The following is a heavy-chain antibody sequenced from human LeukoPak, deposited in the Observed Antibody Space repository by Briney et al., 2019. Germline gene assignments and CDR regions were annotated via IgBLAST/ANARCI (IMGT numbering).Heavy chain of an antibody. CDR2: IWYDGSNK. V-gene: IGHV3-33*08. D-gene: IGHD6-19*01. CDR1: GFTFSSYG. J-gene: IGHJ6*02. Sequence: PGRSLRLSCAGSGFTFSSYGMHWVRQAPGKGLEWVAVIWYDGSNKYYADSVKGRFTISRDNSKNTLYLQMNSLRAEDTAVYYCARGGGYSSGWYLFYYYGMDVWGQGTTVTVSS. CDR3: ARGGGYSSGWYLFYYYGMDV.